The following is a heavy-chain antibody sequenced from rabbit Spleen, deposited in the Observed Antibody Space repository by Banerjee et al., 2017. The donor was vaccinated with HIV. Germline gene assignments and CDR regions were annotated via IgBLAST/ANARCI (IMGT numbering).Heavy chain of an antibody. V-gene: IGHV1S40*01. D-gene: IGHD1-1*01. CDR3: ARDTSSSFSSYGMDL. CDR1: GFSFNDNYW. Sequence: QSLEESGGDLVKPGASLTIACTASGFSFNDNYWVSWVRQAPGKGLEWIACIEVGSSGFTYFATWAKGRFTISKTSSTTVTLQVTRLTAADTATYFCARDTSSSFSSYGMDLWGPGTLVTVS. CDR2: IEVGSSGFT. J-gene: IGHJ6*01.